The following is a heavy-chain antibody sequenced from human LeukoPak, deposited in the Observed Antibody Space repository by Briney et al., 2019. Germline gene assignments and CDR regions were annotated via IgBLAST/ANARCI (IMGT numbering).Heavy chain of an antibody. V-gene: IGHV3-7*01. CDR3: ARLSSSWYEEGVFDY. CDR1: GFTFSSYW. CDR2: IKQDGSEK. J-gene: IGHJ4*02. D-gene: IGHD6-13*01. Sequence: PGGSLRLSCAASGFTFSSYWMSWVRQAPGKGLEWVANIKQDGSEKYYVDSVKGRFTISRDNAKNSLYLQMNSLRAEDTAVYYCARLSSSWYEEGVFDYWGQGTLVTVSS.